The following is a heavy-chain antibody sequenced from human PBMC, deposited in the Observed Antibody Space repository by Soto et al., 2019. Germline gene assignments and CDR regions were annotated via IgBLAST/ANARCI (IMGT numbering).Heavy chain of an antibody. V-gene: IGHV1-69*01. Sequence: VQLVQSGAEVKKPGSSVKLSCKASGGTFNRYTISWVRQAPGQGLEWVGGIIPIFGTANYAQKFQGRLAIIADETTSAAYMELRSLRSEDTAVYYCALWGFRDGNNSKYNYSGMDVWGQGTTVTVSS. CDR1: GGTFNRYT. D-gene: IGHD1-1*01. CDR2: IIPIFGTA. CDR3: ALWGFRDGNNSKYNYSGMDV. J-gene: IGHJ6*02.